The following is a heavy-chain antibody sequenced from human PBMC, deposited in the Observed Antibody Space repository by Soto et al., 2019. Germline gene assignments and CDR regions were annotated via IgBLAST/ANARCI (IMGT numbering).Heavy chain of an antibody. CDR1: GYSFTSYW. Sequence: LGESLKISCKGSGYSFTSYWIGWVRQMPGKGLEWMGIIYPGDSDTRYSPSFQGQVTISADKSISTAYLQWSSLKASDTAMYYCARVPYCSGGSCPYYFDYWGQGTLVTVSS. D-gene: IGHD2-15*01. CDR3: ARVPYCSGGSCPYYFDY. CDR2: IYPGDSDT. J-gene: IGHJ4*02. V-gene: IGHV5-51*01.